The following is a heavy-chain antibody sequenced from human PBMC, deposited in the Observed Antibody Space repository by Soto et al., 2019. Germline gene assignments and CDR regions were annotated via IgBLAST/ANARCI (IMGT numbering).Heavy chain of an antibody. D-gene: IGHD3-10*01. CDR1: GYTFTGHY. CDR2: IGPASGDT. CDR3: GRGRSGQLVVFY. V-gene: IGHV1-2*02. Sequence: ASVKVSCKASGYTFTGHYIHWVRQAPGQGPEWMGEIGPASGDTRYAQKFQGRVTMTRDTSITTVYMELNNLSPDDTAVYYCGRGRSGQLVVFYWGQGAPVTVSS. J-gene: IGHJ4*02.